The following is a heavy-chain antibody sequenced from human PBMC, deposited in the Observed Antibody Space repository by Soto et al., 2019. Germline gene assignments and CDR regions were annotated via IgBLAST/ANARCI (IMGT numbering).Heavy chain of an antibody. CDR2: ISGGGGTT. CDR1: GFTINNYA. D-gene: IGHD3-22*01. CDR3: AKGSAYLNDHFDS. V-gene: IGHV3-23*01. J-gene: IGHJ4*02. Sequence: GGSLRLSCAASGFTINNYAMIWVRQAPGKGLEWVSTISGGGGTTFYADSVKGRFTVSRDNPKNIMYLQMNGLKADDTALYYCAKGSAYLNDHFDSWGQGTLVTVSS.